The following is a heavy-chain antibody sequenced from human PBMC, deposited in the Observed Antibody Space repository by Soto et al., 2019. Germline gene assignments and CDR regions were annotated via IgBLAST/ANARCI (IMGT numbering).Heavy chain of an antibody. J-gene: IGHJ3*01. CDR2: ADQSGGI. CDR3: ARGHYYGPQKSRGFDL. V-gene: IGHV4-34*01. Sequence: VEQRGAGLLRPSETLSLTCSVSSGSFNACYWSWIRQPPGKEPEWLGGADQSGGINYNPSLKSRVTRSVDTSKKPFPLRLTPVTAADTAGYYGARGHYYGPQKSRGFDLWGQGTVVTVSS. CDR1: SGSFNACY. D-gene: IGHD3-10*01.